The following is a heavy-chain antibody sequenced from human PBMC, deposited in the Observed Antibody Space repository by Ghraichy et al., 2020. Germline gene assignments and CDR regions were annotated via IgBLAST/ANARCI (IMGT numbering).Heavy chain of an antibody. CDR2: LSSDAGII. D-gene: IGHD5-18*01. Sequence: LSLTCAASGFTFNSYWMHWVRQVPGKGLVWVSRLSSDAGIIDYADSVKGRFTISRDNAKDTLSLQLNSLRADDTAVYYCVRGLRNSLDYWGQGTMVTVSS. J-gene: IGHJ4*02. CDR3: VRGLRNSLDY. CDR1: GFTFNSYW. V-gene: IGHV3-74*01.